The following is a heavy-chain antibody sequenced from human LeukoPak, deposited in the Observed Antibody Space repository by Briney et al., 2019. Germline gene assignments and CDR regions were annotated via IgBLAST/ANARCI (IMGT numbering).Heavy chain of an antibody. CDR3: ARIHRSGELLSRPYFDY. V-gene: IGHV3-7*01. CDR2: IKQDGSEK. J-gene: IGHJ4*02. CDR1: GFTFSSCW. Sequence: PGGSLRLSCAASGFTFSSCWMSWVRQAPGKGLEWVANIKQDGSEKYYVDSVKGRFTISRDSAKNSLYLQMNSLRAEDTAVYYCARIHRSGELLSRPYFDYWGQGTLVTVSS. D-gene: IGHD3-10*01.